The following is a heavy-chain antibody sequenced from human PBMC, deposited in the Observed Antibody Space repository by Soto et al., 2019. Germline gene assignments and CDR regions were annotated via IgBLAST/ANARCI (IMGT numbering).Heavy chain of an antibody. Sequence: PSETLSLTCTVSGGSISSGGYYWSWIRQHPGKGLEWIGYIYYSGSTYYNPSLKSRVTISVDTSKNQFSLKLSSVTAADTAVYYCARDPPLGLAGSSWTRYYYYGMDVWVQGTTVTVSS. D-gene: IGHD6-13*01. CDR3: ARDPPLGLAGSSWTRYYYYGMDV. J-gene: IGHJ6*02. CDR2: IYYSGST. CDR1: GGSISSGGYY. V-gene: IGHV4-31*03.